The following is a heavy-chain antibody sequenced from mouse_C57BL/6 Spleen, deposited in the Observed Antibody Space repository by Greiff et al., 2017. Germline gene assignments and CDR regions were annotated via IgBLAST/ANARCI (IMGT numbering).Heavy chain of an antibody. V-gene: IGHV5-12*01. CDR1: GFTFSDYY. J-gene: IGHJ4*01. D-gene: IGHD2-4*01. CDR3: ARRREDYDQGYYAMDY. Sequence: EVMLVESGGGLVQPGGSLKLSCAASGFTFSDYYMYWVRQTPEKRLEWVAYISNGGGSTYYPDTVKGRFTISRDNAKNTLYLQMSRLKSEDTAMYYCARRREDYDQGYYAMDYWGQGTSVTVSS. CDR2: ISNGGGST.